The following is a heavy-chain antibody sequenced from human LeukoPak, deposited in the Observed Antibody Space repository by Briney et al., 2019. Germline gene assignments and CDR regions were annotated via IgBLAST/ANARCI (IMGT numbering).Heavy chain of an antibody. Sequence: ASVKVSCKASGYTFTGYYIHWVRQAPGQGLEWMGWINPNSGCTNYAQKFQDRVTMTRDRSISTVYMEMSRLTSDDTAVYYCARAGTAYYYGSSGSLYYWGQGTLVTVSS. J-gene: IGHJ4*02. CDR2: INPNSGCT. CDR1: GYTFTGYY. V-gene: IGHV1-2*02. D-gene: IGHD3-22*01. CDR3: ARAGTAYYYGSSGSLYY.